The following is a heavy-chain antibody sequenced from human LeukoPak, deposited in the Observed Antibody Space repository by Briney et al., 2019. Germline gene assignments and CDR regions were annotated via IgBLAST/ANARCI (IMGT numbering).Heavy chain of an antibody. V-gene: IGHV4-31*03. J-gene: IGHJ6*02. CDR2: IYYSGST. CDR1: GGSISSGGYY. CDR3: ARGRYGDYGWYYYYGMDV. Sequence: SETLSLTCTVSGGSISSGGYYWSWIRQHPGKGLEWIGYIYYSGSTYYNPSLKSRVTISVDTSKNQFSLKLSSVTAADTVVYYCARGRYGDYGWYYYYGMDVWGQGTTVTVSS. D-gene: IGHD4-17*01.